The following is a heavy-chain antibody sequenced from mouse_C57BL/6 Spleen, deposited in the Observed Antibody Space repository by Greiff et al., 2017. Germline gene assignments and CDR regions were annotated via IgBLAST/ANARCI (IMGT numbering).Heavy chain of an antibody. CDR1: GFTFSDYY. V-gene: IGHV5-12*01. J-gene: IGHJ4*01. Sequence: EVQRVESGGGLVQPGGSLKLSCAASGFTFSDYYMYWVRQTPEKRLEWVAYISNGGGSTYYPDTVKGRFTISRDNAKNTLYLQMSRLKSEDTAMYYCARLRYDYDGDYYATDYWGQGTSVTVSS. CDR3: ARLRYDYDGDYYATDY. D-gene: IGHD2-4*01. CDR2: ISNGGGST.